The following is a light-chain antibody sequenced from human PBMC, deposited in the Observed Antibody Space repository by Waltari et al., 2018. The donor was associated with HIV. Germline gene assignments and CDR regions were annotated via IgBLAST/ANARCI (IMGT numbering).Light chain of an antibody. V-gene: IGKV1D-8*01. CDR3: QQYSIFPLT. Sequence: TQSPSLSASIGDRVTIYCQATEDVSTFVAWYQQKPGTAPNLLIYGASVLQGGVPSRFSGSGSGTDFALTIGCLQSDDLATYFCQQYSIFPLTFGPGT. CDR1: EDVSTF. CDR2: GAS. J-gene: IGKJ2*01.